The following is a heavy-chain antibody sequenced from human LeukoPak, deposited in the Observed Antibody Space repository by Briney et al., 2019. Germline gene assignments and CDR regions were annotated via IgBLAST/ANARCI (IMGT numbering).Heavy chain of an antibody. CDR1: GGSFSGYY. CDR3: ARYRIGDYYYYYGMDV. D-gene: IGHD1-26*01. Sequence: PSETLSLTCAVYGGSFSGYYWSWIRQPPGKGLEWIGEINHSGSTNYNPSLKSRVTISVDTSKNQFSLKLSSVTAADTAVYYCARYRIGDYYYYYGMDVWGQGTTVTVSS. V-gene: IGHV4-34*01. J-gene: IGHJ6*02. CDR2: INHSGST.